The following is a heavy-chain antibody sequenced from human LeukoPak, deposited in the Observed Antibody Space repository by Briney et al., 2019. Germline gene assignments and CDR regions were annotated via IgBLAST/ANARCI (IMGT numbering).Heavy chain of an antibody. CDR3: AGDTDDYSYMDV. J-gene: IGHJ6*03. D-gene: IGHD3-10*01. CDR1: GGACSGNY. CDR2: IDPSGTT. V-gene: IGHV4-34*01. Sequence: SETLSLSCAIYGGACSGNYCSWIRRPPGKGLEWIGEIDPSGTTNYNPSLKSRVTISGDTSKNQFSLNPTSVTAADTAVYYCAGDTDDYSYMDVWGKGTTVTVSS.